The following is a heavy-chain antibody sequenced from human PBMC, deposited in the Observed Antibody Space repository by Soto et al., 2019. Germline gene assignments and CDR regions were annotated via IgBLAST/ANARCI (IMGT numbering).Heavy chain of an antibody. CDR2: IYYSGST. CDR3: YVAYDSSGYSDY. V-gene: IGHV4-59*08. D-gene: IGHD3-22*01. Sequence: SETLSLTCTVSGGSISSYYWSWIRQPPGKGLEWIGYIYYSGSTNYNPSLKSRVTISVDTSKNQFSLKLSSVTAADTAVYYCYVAYDSSGYSDYWGQGTLVTVSS. J-gene: IGHJ4*02. CDR1: GGSISSYY.